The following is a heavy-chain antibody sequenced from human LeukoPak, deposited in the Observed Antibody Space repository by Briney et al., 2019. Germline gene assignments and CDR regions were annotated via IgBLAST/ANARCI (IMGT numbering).Heavy chain of an antibody. Sequence: GGSLRLSCAASGFTVSSNYMSWVRQAPGKGLEWVSLIYSGGNTYYADSVKGRFTIARDNAKNSLYLQMNSLRAEDTAVYYCARDGVLDPWGQGTLVTVSS. CDR2: IYSGGNT. CDR3: ARDGVLDP. J-gene: IGHJ5*02. V-gene: IGHV3-53*01. CDR1: GFTVSSNY.